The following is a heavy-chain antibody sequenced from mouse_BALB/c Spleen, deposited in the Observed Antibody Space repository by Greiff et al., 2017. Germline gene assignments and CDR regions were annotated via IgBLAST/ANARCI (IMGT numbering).Heavy chain of an antibody. V-gene: IGHV5-6-3*01. CDR1: GFTFSSYG. J-gene: IGHJ3*01. D-gene: IGHD2-4*01. CDR2: INSNGGST. CDR3: ARKSTMITTFAY. Sequence: EVMLVESGGGLVQPGGSLKLSCAASGFTFSSYGMSWVRQTPDKRLELVATINSNGGSTYYPDSVKGRFTISRDNAKNTLYLQMSSLKSEDTAMYYCARKSTMITTFAYWGQGTLVTVSA.